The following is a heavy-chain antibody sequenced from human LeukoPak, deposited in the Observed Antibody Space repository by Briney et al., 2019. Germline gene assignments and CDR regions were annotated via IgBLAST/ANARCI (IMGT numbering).Heavy chain of an antibody. Sequence: PGESLKISCKASGYSFSNYWIGWVRQMPGKGLEWMGIVYPGDSDTRYSPSFQGQVTISADKSINTAYLQWSSLKASDTAMYYCASSDIVATSDYWGQGTLVTVSS. V-gene: IGHV5-51*01. CDR3: ASSDIVATSDY. J-gene: IGHJ4*02. CDR1: GYSFSNYW. D-gene: IGHD5-12*01. CDR2: VYPGDSDT.